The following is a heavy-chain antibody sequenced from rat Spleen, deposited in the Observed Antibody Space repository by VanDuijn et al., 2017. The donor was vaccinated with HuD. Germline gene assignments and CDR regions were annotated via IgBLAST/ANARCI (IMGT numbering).Heavy chain of an antibody. CDR3: AKETGYNSYFDY. CDR2: ISTAGGNT. V-gene: IGHV5S13*01. J-gene: IGHJ2*01. CDR1: GFTFNYYW. D-gene: IGHD1-4*01. Sequence: EVRLVESGGGFVQPGRSLKLSCAASGFTFNYYWMTWIRQAPGKGLEWVAYISTAGGNTYYRDSVRGRFTISRDNAENTLYLQMDSLRSEDTATYYCAKETGYNSYFDYWGQGVMVTVSS.